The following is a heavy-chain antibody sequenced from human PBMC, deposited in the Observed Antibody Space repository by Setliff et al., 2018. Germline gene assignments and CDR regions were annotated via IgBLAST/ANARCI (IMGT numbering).Heavy chain of an antibody. V-gene: IGHV7-4-1*02. D-gene: IGHD3-10*01. CDR1: GYTFTNYA. CDR2: INTNTGNP. J-gene: IGHJ6*03. CDR3: ARGSRFGTIVYKGDYYMDV. Sequence: GASVKVSCKASGYTFTNYAMTWMRQAPGQGLEYMGWINTNTGNPIYAQGSTGRFVFSLDTSVSTAYLQISSLKSEDTAVYYCARGSRFGTIVYKGDYYMDVWGKGTTVTVSS.